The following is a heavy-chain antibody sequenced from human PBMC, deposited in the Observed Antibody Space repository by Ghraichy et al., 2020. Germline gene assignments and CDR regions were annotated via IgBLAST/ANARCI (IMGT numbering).Heavy chain of an antibody. Sequence: GGSLRLSCAASGFTFNNYALHWVRQAPGKGLEWVAVIAYDGNNKHYLDSVRGRFSISKDNSKNTLFLQMDSLRPEDTATYYCARDGAARRTAVAGRSIRPYYYYYIDTWGKGTTVTVS. CDR1: GFTFNNYA. CDR3: ARDGAARRTAVAGRSIRPYYYYYIDT. J-gene: IGHJ6*03. D-gene: IGHD6-19*01. V-gene: IGHV3-30-3*01. CDR2: IAYDGNNK.